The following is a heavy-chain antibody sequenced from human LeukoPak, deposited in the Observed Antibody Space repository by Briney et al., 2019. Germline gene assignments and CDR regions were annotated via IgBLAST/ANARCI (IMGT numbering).Heavy chain of an antibody. CDR3: ARGARRGDDTRPHYYYYYGMDV. CDR2: INHSGSI. CDR1: GGSFSSYY. Sequence: SETLSLTCAVYGGSFSSYYWSWIRQPPGKGLEWIGEINHSGSINYNPSLKSRVTISVDTSKNQFSLKLSSVTAADTAVYYCARGARRGDDTRPHYYYYYGMDVWGKGTTVTVSS. J-gene: IGHJ6*04. D-gene: IGHD2-21*02. V-gene: IGHV4-34*01.